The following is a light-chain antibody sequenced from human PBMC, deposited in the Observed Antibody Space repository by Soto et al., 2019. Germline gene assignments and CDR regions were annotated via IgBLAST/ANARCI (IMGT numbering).Light chain of an antibody. J-gene: IGKJ1*01. CDR1: QSISTY. CDR3: KQSYSHLGT. V-gene: IGKV1-39*01. CDR2: AAS. Sequence: DIQMTQSPSFMSTSIGDRVTRTCRASQSISTYLNWFQQRPGKAPKLLIYAASSLQSGVPSRFSGSGSGTDFTLTISSLQPEEFATYYCKQSYSHLGTFGQGTKVDI.